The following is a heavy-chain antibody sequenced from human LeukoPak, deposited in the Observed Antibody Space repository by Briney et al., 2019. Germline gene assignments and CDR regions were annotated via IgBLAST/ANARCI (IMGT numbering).Heavy chain of an antibody. V-gene: IGHV3-53*01. J-gene: IGHJ4*02. D-gene: IGHD2-15*01. CDR3: ARFHRGWYFDY. Sequence: PGGSLRLSCVASGFTVSSNSMNWVRQAPGKGLEWVSIPFSGGSALYADSVKGRFTISRDNSKNTLYLQMNSLRAEDTAVYYCARFHRGWYFDYWGQGTLVTVSS. CDR2: PFSGGSA. CDR1: GFTVSSNS.